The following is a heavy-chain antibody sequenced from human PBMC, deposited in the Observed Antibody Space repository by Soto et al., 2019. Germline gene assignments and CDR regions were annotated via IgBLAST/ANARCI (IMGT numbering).Heavy chain of an antibody. CDR2: ISGSGSGT. V-gene: IGHV3-23*01. D-gene: IGHD5-12*01. J-gene: IGHJ4*02. CDR3: AKEGYERIFNFAY. CDR1: GVTFSSYA. Sequence: GGSLRLSCAAFGVTFSSYARSWVRQAPGQGLGWASGISGSGSGTYYADSVSGRFTISRDNSKNTLYLQMNSLRAEDTAICHCAKEGYERIFNFAYWGQGALVTVSS.